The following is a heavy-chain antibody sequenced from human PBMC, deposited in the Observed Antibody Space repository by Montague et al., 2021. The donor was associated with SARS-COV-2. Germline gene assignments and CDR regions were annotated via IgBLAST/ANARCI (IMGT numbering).Heavy chain of an antibody. CDR1: GFIFRHYA. CDR3: AKDREMDYSADY. V-gene: IGHV3-23*01. D-gene: IGHD5-24*01. CDR2: ISTSGDYT. Sequence: SLRLSCAASGFIFRHYAMSWVRQAPGKGLEWVSGISTSGDYTYYADSLKGRFTISRDNSRNTLYLQMNNLRAEDTAIYYCAKDREMDYSADYWGQGTLVTVSS. J-gene: IGHJ4*02.